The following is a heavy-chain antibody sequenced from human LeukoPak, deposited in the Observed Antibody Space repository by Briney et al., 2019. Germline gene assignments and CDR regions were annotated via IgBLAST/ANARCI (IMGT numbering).Heavy chain of an antibody. CDR2: IYSSGST. CDR3: ATIRPKVAAASP. Sequence: SETLSLTCTVSGGSISGSDYYWGCIRQPTGKGLEWIGSIYSSGSTYYNPSLKSRVTISVDTSKNHFSLQLSSVTAADTAVYYCATIRPKVAAASPWGRGTMVTVSS. J-gene: IGHJ3*01. V-gene: IGHV4-39*02. D-gene: IGHD2-15*01. CDR1: GGSISGSDYY.